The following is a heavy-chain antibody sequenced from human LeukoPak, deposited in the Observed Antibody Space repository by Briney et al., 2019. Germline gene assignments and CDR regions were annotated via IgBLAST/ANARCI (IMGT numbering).Heavy chain of an antibody. Sequence: GGSLRLSCAASGFTFSSYAMSWVRQAPGKGLEWVSAISGSGGSTYYADSVKGRFTISRDNSKNTVSLQMNSLRAEDTALYYCAKALYSNYYMDAWGKGTTVTVSS. J-gene: IGHJ6*03. CDR3: AKALYSNYYMDA. CDR2: ISGSGGST. CDR1: GFTFSSYA. D-gene: IGHD4-11*01. V-gene: IGHV3-23*01.